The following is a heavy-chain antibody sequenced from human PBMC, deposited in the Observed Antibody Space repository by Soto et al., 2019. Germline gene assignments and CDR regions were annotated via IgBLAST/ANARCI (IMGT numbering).Heavy chain of an antibody. J-gene: IGHJ6*02. V-gene: IGHV1-69*01. Sequence: QVQLVQSGAEVKKPGSSVKVSCKASGGTFSSYAISWVRQAPGQGLEWMGGIIPIFGTANYAQKFQGRVTITADESTSTAYMERSSLRSEDTAVYYCARVGPDYFYYCGMDVWGQGTRVTVSS. CDR3: ARVGPDYFYYCGMDV. CDR1: GGTFSSYA. CDR2: IIPIFGTA. D-gene: IGHD1-26*01.